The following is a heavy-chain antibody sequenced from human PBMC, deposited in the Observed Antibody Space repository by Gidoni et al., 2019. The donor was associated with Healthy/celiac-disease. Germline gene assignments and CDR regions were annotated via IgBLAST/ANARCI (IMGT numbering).Heavy chain of an antibody. CDR1: GGTFSSYT. J-gene: IGHJ4*02. Sequence: QVQLVQSGAEVKKPGSSVKVSCTAPGGTFSSYTISWVRQAPGQGLEWMGRIIPILGIANYAQKFQGRVTITADKSTSTAYMELSSLRSEDTAVYYCATHSSGWYLPFDYWGQGTLVTVSS. CDR3: ATHSSGWYLPFDY. D-gene: IGHD6-19*01. CDR2: IIPILGIA. V-gene: IGHV1-69*02.